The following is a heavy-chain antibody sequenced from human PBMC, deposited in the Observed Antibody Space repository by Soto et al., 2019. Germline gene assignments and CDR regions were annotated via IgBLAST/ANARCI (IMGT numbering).Heavy chain of an antibody. CDR3: ARDTGGSPDSGSEHYYYYGMDV. CDR2: IIPIFGTA. D-gene: IGHD1-26*01. Sequence: ASVKVSCKASGGTFSSYAISWVRQAPGQGLEWMGGIIPIFGTANYAQKFQGRVTITADESTSTAYMELSSLRSEDTAVYYCARDTGGSPDSGSEHYYYYGMDVWG. V-gene: IGHV1-69*13. CDR1: GGTFSSYA. J-gene: IGHJ6*02.